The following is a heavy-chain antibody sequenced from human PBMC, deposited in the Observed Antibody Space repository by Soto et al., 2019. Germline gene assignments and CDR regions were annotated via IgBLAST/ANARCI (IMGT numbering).Heavy chain of an antibody. CDR2: IWYDGSNK. Sequence: GGSLRLSCAASGFTFSSYGMHWVRQAPGKGLEWVAVIWYDGSNKYYADSVKGRFTISRDNSKNTLYLQMNSLRAEDTAVYYCARDRSGSYYKEVRGMDVWGQGTTVTVSS. V-gene: IGHV3-33*01. D-gene: IGHD3-10*01. CDR3: ARDRSGSYYKEVRGMDV. J-gene: IGHJ6*02. CDR1: GFTFSSYG.